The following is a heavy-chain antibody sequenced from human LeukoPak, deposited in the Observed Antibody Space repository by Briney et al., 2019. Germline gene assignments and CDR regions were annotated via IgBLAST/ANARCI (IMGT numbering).Heavy chain of an antibody. Sequence: ASVKVSCKASGYTFTGYYMHWVRQAPGQGLEGMGWINPNSGGTNYAQKFQGRVTMTRDTSISTAYMELSSLRSEDTAVYYCARESGGSSKYDFDYWGQGTLVTVSS. J-gene: IGHJ4*02. D-gene: IGHD1-26*01. CDR1: GYTFTGYY. CDR3: ARESGGSSKYDFDY. CDR2: INPNSGGT. V-gene: IGHV1-2*02.